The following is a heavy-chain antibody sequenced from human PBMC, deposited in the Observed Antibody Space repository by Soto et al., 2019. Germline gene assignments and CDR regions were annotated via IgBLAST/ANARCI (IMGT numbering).Heavy chain of an antibody. V-gene: IGHV3-23*01. Sequence: EVQLLETGGDLVQTGGSLRLSCVASGFTFSTYAMSWVRQAPGKGLEWVSTVTGSGDATYYADSVKGRLIISRDNSKNILYLQMRSLRAEDTAVYYCAKGLWEWLSSPDYWGQGTLVTVSS. CDR3: AKGLWEWLSSPDY. CDR1: GFTFSTYA. CDR2: VTGSGDAT. J-gene: IGHJ4*02. D-gene: IGHD3-3*01.